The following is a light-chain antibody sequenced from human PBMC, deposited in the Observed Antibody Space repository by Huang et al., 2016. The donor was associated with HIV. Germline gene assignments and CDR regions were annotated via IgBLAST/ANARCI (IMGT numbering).Light chain of an antibody. CDR1: QSVSSNY. J-gene: IGKJ2*01. CDR2: GAS. V-gene: IGKV3-20*01. CDR3: QQYGSSSDMYT. Sequence: EHVLTQSPGTLSLSPGERGTLSCRASQSVSSNYLAWDQQKPGQAPMLLIYGASTRATGIPDRFSGSGAGTDFTLTISRLEPEDFAVYYCQQYGSSSDMYTFGQGTKLEIK.